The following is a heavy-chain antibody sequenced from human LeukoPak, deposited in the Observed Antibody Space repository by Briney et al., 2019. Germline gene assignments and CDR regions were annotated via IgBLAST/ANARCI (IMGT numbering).Heavy chain of an antibody. D-gene: IGHD3-3*01. CDR1: GFTFSSYA. CDR2: ISYDGGNK. J-gene: IGHJ4*02. V-gene: IGHV3-30-3*01. Sequence: GGSLRLSCAASGFTFSSYAMHWVRQAPGKGLEWVAVISYDGGNKYYADSVKGRFTISRDNSKNTLYLQMNSLRADDTAVYYCAKARDITGYESVDYWGQGTLVTVSS. CDR3: AKARDITGYESVDY.